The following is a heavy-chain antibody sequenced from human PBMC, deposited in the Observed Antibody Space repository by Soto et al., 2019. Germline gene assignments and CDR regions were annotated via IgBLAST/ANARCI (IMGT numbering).Heavy chain of an antibody. D-gene: IGHD3-3*01. CDR2: ISGSSTYI. Sequence: EVQLVESGGGLVKPGGSLRLSCAASGFTFSAYSMNWVRQTPEKGLEWVSSISGSSTYIYYADSVKGRFTISRDNAKNTLYLQMDCLRAEDTAVYYCASDPSDVLESDQYFKHWGQGNLVTVSS. CDR3: ASDPSDVLESDQYFKH. V-gene: IGHV3-21*01. J-gene: IGHJ1*01. CDR1: GFTFSAYS.